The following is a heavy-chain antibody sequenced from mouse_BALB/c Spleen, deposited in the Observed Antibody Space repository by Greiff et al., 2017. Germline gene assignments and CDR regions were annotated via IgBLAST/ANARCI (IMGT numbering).Heavy chain of an antibody. CDR1: GFTFSSYA. Sequence: EVQRVESGGGLVQPGGSRKLSCAASGFTFSSYAMSWVRQTPEKRLEWVASISSGGSTYYPDSVKGRFTISRDNARNILYLQMSSLRSEDTAMYYCARGSYYYGSSSYYFDYWGQGTTLTVSS. CDR2: ISSGGST. CDR3: ARGSYYYGSSSYYFDY. J-gene: IGHJ2*01. D-gene: IGHD1-1*01. V-gene: IGHV5-6-5*01.